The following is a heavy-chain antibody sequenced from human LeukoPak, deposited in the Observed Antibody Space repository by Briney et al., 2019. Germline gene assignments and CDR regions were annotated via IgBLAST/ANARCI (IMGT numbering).Heavy chain of an antibody. CDR2: INSSSSYK. J-gene: IGHJ6*04. CDR3: ARSRITMVRGTPSHYYYYYGMDV. Sequence: GGSLRLSCVASGFTFISYSMNWVRQAPGKGLEWVSSINSSSSYKYYADSVKGRFTISRDNAKNSLYLQMNSLRAEDTAVYYCARSRITMVRGTPSHYYYYYGMDVWGKGTTVTVSS. CDR1: GFTFISYS. V-gene: IGHV3-21*01. D-gene: IGHD3-10*01.